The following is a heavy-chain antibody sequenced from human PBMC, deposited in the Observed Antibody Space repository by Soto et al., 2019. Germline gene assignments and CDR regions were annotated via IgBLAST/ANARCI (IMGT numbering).Heavy chain of an antibody. Sequence: EVQLLESGGGLVQPGGSLRLSCAASGFTFSYFAMGWVRQAPGKGLEWDSVLNDRGDTTYYTDAVKGRFTISRDNSKNTLYLQMNSLRAEDTAVYYCAKDATRTNGWYHFDYWGQGALVTVSS. CDR3: AKDATRTNGWYHFDY. J-gene: IGHJ4*02. V-gene: IGHV3-23*01. D-gene: IGHD6-19*01. CDR1: GFTFSYFA. CDR2: LNDRGDTT.